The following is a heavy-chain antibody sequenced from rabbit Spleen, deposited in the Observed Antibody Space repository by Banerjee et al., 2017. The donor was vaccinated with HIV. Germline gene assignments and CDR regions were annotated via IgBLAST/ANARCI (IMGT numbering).Heavy chain of an antibody. CDR2: IYAGRGDYT. J-gene: IGHJ4*01. V-gene: IGHV1S40*01. CDR3: ARDGFGGISPKL. Sequence: QSLEESGGDLVKPGASLTLTCTASGFTISSSYYMCWVRQAPGKGLEWIGCIYAGRGDYTYYASWAKGRFTISKTSSTTVTLQMTSLTAADTATYFCARDGFGGISPKLWGPGTLVTVS. CDR1: GFTISSSYY. D-gene: IGHD8-1*01.